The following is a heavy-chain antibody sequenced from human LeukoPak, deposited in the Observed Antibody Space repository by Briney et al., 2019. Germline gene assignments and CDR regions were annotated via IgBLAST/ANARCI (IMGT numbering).Heavy chain of an antibody. D-gene: IGHD2-15*01. J-gene: IGHJ6*03. Sequence: SETLSLTCAVYGGSFSGYYWSWIRQPPGKGLEWIGEINHSGSTNYNPSLKSRVTISVDTSKNQFSLKLSSVTAADTAVYYCARDRGYCSGGSCGDYYYYMDVWGKGTTVTISS. CDR1: GGSFSGYY. V-gene: IGHV4-34*01. CDR2: INHSGST. CDR3: ARDRGYCSGGSCGDYYYYMDV.